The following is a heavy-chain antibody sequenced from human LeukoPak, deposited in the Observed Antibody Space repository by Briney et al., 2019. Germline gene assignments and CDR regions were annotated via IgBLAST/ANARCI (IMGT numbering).Heavy chain of an antibody. Sequence: GGSLRLSCAVSGFTFSSYAMSWVRQAPGKGLEWVSGISGSGGSTYHADSVKGRFTISRDSSQKILNLQMNNLRVEDTAIYYCARGSTYDFWSGDALDVWGQGTMVTVAS. CDR3: ARGSTYDFWSGDALDV. CDR2: ISGSGGST. CDR1: GFTFSSYA. V-gene: IGHV3-23*01. D-gene: IGHD3-3*01. J-gene: IGHJ3*01.